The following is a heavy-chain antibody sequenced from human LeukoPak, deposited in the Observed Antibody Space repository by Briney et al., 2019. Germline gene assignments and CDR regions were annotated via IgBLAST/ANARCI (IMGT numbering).Heavy chain of an antibody. V-gene: IGHV4-59*01. J-gene: IGHJ5*02. CDR1: GGSISGYH. D-gene: IGHD1-20*01. CDR2: IYYSGSS. Sequence: PAETLSLTCNVSGGSISGYHWSWIRQPPGKGLEWLGYIYYSGSSNYNPSLKSRVTMSADTSKNQFSLKLSSVTAADTAVYYCASSLTGTTRNWFDPWGQGTLVTVSS. CDR3: ASSLTGTTRNWFDP.